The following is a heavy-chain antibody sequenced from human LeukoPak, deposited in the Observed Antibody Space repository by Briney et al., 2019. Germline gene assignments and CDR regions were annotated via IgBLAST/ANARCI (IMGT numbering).Heavy chain of an antibody. V-gene: IGHV1-2*02. J-gene: IGHJ4*02. CDR2: INPNSGGT. CDR1: GYTFTGYY. D-gene: IGHD3-22*01. CDR3: ARGGTLSSGSLRAFDI. Sequence: ASVKVSCKASGYTFTGYYMHWVRQAPGQGLEWMGWINPNSGGTNYAQKFQGRVTMTRDTSMSTAYMELSSLRSEDTAVYYCARGGTLSSGSLRAFDIWGQGTLVTVSS.